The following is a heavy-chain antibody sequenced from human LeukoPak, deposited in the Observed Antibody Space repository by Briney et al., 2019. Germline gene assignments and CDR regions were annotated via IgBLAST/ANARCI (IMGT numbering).Heavy chain of an antibody. J-gene: IGHJ4*02. CDR1: GFRFGSYW. V-gene: IGHV3-7*03. CDR3: LRDSGWFHFDY. D-gene: IGHD6-19*01. CDR2: IKEDGSAE. Sequence: GGSLRLSCAASGFRFGSYWMTWVRQAPGKGLEWVAHIKEDGSAENYVDSVKGRFSISRDNAKNSLYLQMNSLRVEDTAVYYCLRDSGWFHFDYWGQGILVTVSP.